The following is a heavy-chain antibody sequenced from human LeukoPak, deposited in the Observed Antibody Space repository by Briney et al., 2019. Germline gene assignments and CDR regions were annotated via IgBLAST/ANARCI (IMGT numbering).Heavy chain of an antibody. CDR2: INPNSGGT. Sequence: ASVKVSCKASGYTFTGYYMHWVRQAPGQGLEWMGWINPNSGGTNYAQKFQGRVTMTRDTSISTAYMELSRLRSDDTAVYYCARGGEFLLRYFDWLLWYWGQGTLVTVSS. J-gene: IGHJ4*02. CDR3: ARGGEFLLRYFDWLLWY. D-gene: IGHD3-9*01. V-gene: IGHV1-2*02. CDR1: GYTFTGYY.